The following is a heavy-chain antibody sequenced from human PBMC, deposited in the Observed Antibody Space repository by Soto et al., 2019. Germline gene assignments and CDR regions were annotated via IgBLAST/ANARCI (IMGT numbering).Heavy chain of an antibody. CDR3: AHRPLGYCGSTSCFNWFDP. D-gene: IGHD2-2*01. CDR2: IYWDDDK. CDR1: GFSLSTSGVG. J-gene: IGHJ5*02. Sequence: QITLKESGPTLVKPTQTLTLTCTFSGFSLSTSGVGVGWIRQPPGKALEWLALIYWDDDKRYSPSLKSRLTITKDTSKNQVVLTMTNMDPVDTATYYCAHRPLGYCGSTSCFNWFDPWGQGTLVTVSS. V-gene: IGHV2-5*02.